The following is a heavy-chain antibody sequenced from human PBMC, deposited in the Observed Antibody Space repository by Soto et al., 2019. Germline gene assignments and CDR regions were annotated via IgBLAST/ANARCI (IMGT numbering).Heavy chain of an antibody. Sequence: QIEMVQSGGEVKKPGASVKVSCKASGYAFRNYGISWVRQAPGQGPEWMGWISAYNGDINYAQSFQGRLILTTDTSTSTVYMELRSLRSDDTAVYYCVRDLLHYDVLTGSYSDCFDPWGQGTLVTVSS. V-gene: IGHV1-18*01. D-gene: IGHD3-9*01. CDR1: GYAFRNYG. CDR3: VRDLLHYDVLTGSYSDCFDP. CDR2: ISAYNGDI. J-gene: IGHJ5*02.